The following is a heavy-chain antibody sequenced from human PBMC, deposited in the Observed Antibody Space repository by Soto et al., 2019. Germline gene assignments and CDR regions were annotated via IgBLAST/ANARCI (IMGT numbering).Heavy chain of an antibody. V-gene: IGHV3-30*03. CDR2: ISDDGSNK. J-gene: IGHJ5*02. Sequence: GGSLRLSCAVSGFTFSNYAMHWVRQAPGKGLEWVAVISDDGSNKYYADSVMGRFTISRDNSKNRLYLQMNSLRVEDTAVYYCARGLVVVVSRDWFDPWGQGTLVTVSS. CDR3: ARGLVVVVSRDWFDP. D-gene: IGHD3-22*01. CDR1: GFTFSNYA.